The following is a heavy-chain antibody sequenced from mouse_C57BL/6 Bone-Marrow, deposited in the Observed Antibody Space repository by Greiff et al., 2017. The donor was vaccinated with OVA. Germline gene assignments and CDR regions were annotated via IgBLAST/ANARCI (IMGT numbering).Heavy chain of an antibody. CDR3: ARDDYDGGMYYFDY. Sequence: VQLQQPGAELVKPGASVKLSCKASGYTFTSYWMHWVKQRPGQGLEWIGMIHPNSGSTNYNEKFKSKATLTVDRSSSTAYMQLSSLTADDSAVYYGARDDYDGGMYYFDYWGQGTTLTVSS. CDR1: GYTFTSYW. D-gene: IGHD2-4*01. CDR2: IHPNSGST. J-gene: IGHJ2*01. V-gene: IGHV1-64*01.